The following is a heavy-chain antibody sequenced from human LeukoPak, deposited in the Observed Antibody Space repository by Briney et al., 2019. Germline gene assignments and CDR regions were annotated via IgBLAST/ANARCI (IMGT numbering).Heavy chain of an antibody. CDR2: ISAYNGNT. CDR1: GYTFTSYG. J-gene: IGHJ5*02. CDR3: ARLRVVPDTYNWFDP. D-gene: IGHD2-2*01. Sequence: GASVKVSCKASGYTFTSYGISWVRQAPGQGLEWMGWISAYNGNTNYAQKLQGRVTMTTDTSTSTAYMELRSLRSDDTAVYYCARLRVVPDTYNWFDPWGQGTLVTVSS. V-gene: IGHV1-18*01.